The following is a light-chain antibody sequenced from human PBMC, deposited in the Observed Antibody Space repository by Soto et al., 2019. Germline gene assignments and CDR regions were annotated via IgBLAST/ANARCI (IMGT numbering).Light chain of an antibody. CDR2: AAF. Sequence: IQMTQSPSSLSASVGDRVTITCRASQSISTYLNWYQQKPGKAPNLLIYAAFNLQSGVPSRFSGSGSGTDFTLTISSLRPEDFATYFCQQSYSTPFTFGPGTTVDI. V-gene: IGKV1-39*01. J-gene: IGKJ3*01. CDR1: QSISTY. CDR3: QQSYSTPFT.